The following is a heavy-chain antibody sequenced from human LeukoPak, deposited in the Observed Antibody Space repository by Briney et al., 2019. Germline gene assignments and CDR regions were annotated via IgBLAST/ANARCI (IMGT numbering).Heavy chain of an antibody. Sequence: GGSLGLSCAGSGFTFSGYAMRWVRQAPGKGLEWVSAISGSGGSTYYADSVKGRFTISRDNSKNTLYLQMNSLRAEDTAVYYCAKSPGVVVVAAMATSCFDYWGQRTLVTVSS. CDR2: ISGSGGST. CDR3: AKSPGVVVVAAMATSCFDY. D-gene: IGHD2-15*01. J-gene: IGHJ4*02. V-gene: IGHV3-23*01. CDR1: GFTFSGYA.